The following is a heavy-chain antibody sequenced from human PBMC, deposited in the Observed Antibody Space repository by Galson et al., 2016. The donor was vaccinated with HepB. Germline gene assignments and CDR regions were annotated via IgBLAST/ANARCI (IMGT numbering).Heavy chain of an antibody. J-gene: IGHJ4*02. CDR2: VYNSDT. CDR3: ARREDSSGTFHH. V-gene: IGHV4-61*01. Sequence: ETLSLTCTVSGGSVSSTSHCWSWIRRPPGKGLEWIGYVYNSDTNYNPSLKSRVTISADTSKNQFSLKLSSVTPADTAMYYCARREDSSGTFHHWGQGTLVTVSS. D-gene: IGHD1-1*01. CDR1: GGSVSSTSHC.